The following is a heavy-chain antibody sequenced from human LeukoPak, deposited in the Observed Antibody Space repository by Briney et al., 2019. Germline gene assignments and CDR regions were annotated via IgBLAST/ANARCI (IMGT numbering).Heavy chain of an antibody. J-gene: IGHJ4*02. V-gene: IGHV4-39*07. CDR1: GVSISSSNSY. CDR2: IYYSGNT. D-gene: IGHD1-26*01. Sequence: SETLSLTCTVSGVSISSSNSYWGWIRQPPGKGLEWIGSIYYSGNTYYNASLKSRVTISVETSKNQFSLKLSSVTAADTAVYYCARDGRFPPEVLPRYFDYWGQGTLVTVSS. CDR3: ARDGRFPPEVLPRYFDY.